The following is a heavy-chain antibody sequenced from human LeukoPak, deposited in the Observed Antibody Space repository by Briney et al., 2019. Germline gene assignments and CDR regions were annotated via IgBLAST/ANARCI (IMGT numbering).Heavy chain of an antibody. D-gene: IGHD6-6*01. V-gene: IGHV3-53*01. CDR3: ASLSLGHY. J-gene: IGHJ4*02. CDR2: IYSGGST. Sequence: GGSLRLSCAASGFTFSSYAMSWVRQAPGKGLEWVSVIYSGGSTYYADSVKGRFTISRDTSKNTLSLQVNSLRAEDTAVYYCASLSLGHYWGQGTLVTVSS. CDR1: GFTFSSYA.